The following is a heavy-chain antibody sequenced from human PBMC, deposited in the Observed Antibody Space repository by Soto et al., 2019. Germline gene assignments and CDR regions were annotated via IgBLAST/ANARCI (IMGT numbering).Heavy chain of an antibody. CDR2: IIPIFGTA. CDR1: GGTFSSYA. CDR3: ARDSKRGIVVVPAAMPGPTLYGMDV. D-gene: IGHD2-2*01. J-gene: IGHJ6*02. Sequence: SVKVSCKASGGTFSSYAISWVRQAPGQGLEWMGGIIPIFGTANYAQKFQGRVTITADESTSTAYMELSSLRSEDTAVYYCARDSKRGIVVVPAAMPGPTLYGMDVWGQGTTVTVSS. V-gene: IGHV1-69*13.